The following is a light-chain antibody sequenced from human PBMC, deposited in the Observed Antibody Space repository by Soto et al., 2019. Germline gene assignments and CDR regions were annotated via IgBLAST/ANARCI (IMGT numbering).Light chain of an antibody. CDR1: QSLVYSDGNSY. J-gene: IGKJ1*01. CDR3: MQGTHWPWT. Sequence: DAVMTQSPLSLPVALGQPAAISCRSSQSLVYSDGNSYLNWFQQRPGQSPRRLIYKASNRDPGVPDRFSGSGSATDFTLKITRVEAEDVGVYYCMQGTHWPWTFGQGTKVDIK. V-gene: IGKV2-30*01. CDR2: KAS.